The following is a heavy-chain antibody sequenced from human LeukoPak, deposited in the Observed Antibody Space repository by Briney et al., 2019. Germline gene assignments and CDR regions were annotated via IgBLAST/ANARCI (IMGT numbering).Heavy chain of an antibody. V-gene: IGHV3-23*01. CDR2: ISGSGGST. J-gene: IGHJ4*02. CDR3: ARDLGGPTVTTGVDY. D-gene: IGHD4-11*01. CDR1: GGTFSSYA. Sequence: SCKASGGTFSSYAMSWVRQAPGKGLEWVSAISGSGGSTYYADSVKGRFTISRDNSKNTLYLQMNSLRAEDTAVYYCARDLGGPTVTTGVDYWGQGTLVTVSS.